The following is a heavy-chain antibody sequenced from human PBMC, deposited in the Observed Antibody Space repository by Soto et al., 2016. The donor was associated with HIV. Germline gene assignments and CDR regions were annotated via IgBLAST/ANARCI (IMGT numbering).Heavy chain of an antibody. V-gene: IGHV3-23*01. CDR1: GFTFSGYA. D-gene: IGHD3-10*01. CDR3: AKEVMYYGSGSNIFDY. J-gene: IGHJ4*02. Sequence: EVQLLESGGGLVQPGGSLRLSCAASGFTFSGYAMSWVRQAPGKGLEWVSAISGSGGSTYYADSVKGRFTISRDNSKNTLYLQMNSLRAEDTAVYYCAKEVMYYGSGSNIFDYWGQGTLVTVSS. CDR2: ISGSGGST.